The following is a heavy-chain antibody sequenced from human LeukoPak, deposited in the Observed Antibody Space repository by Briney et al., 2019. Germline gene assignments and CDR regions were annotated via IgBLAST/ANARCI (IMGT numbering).Heavy chain of an antibody. CDR2: IKGHGSDK. Sequence: GWSLRLSCAPSVFTFSSSWMTGVRQAPGKGLDGVANIKGHGSDKNYVDSVKGRFTISRDNATNSLFLQMSSLRGEDTALYYCATEHWGPNSWGQGTLVTVSS. V-gene: IGHV3-7*01. D-gene: IGHD3-16*01. J-gene: IGHJ4*02. CDR1: VFTFSSSW. CDR3: ATEHWGPNS.